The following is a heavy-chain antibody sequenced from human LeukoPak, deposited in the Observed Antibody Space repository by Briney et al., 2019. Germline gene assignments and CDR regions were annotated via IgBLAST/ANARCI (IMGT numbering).Heavy chain of an antibody. V-gene: IGHV4-38-2*02. CDR3: ARVNSGSYYSVADAFDI. CDR1: GYSISSGYY. J-gene: IGHJ3*02. CDR2: IYHSGST. D-gene: IGHD1-26*01. Sequence: SETLSLTCTVSGYSISSGYYWGWTRQPPGKGLEWIGSIYHSGSTYYNPSLKGRVTISVDTSKNQFSLRLSSVTAADTAVYYCARVNSGSYYSVADAFDIWGQGTMVTVSS.